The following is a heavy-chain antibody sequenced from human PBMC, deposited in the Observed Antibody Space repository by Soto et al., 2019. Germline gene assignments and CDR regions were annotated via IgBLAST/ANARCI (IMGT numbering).Heavy chain of an antibody. D-gene: IGHD2-15*01. J-gene: IGHJ6*02. V-gene: IGHV1-69*13. CDR3: ARDTGYCSGGSCYRYYYYYGMDV. CDR2: IIPIFGTA. Sequence: SVKVSCKASGGTFSSYAISWVRQAPGQGLEWMEGIIPIFGTANYAQKFQGRVTITADESTSTAYMELSSLRSEDTAVYYCARDTGYCSGGSCYRYYYYYGMDVWGQGTTVTVSS. CDR1: GGTFSSYA.